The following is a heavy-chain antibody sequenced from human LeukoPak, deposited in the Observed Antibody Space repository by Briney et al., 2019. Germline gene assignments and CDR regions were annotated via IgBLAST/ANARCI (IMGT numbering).Heavy chain of an antibody. Sequence: GGSLRLSCAASGFSLGTYAMHWVRQAPGKGLEWVALISYDGSRDHYADSVKGRSTISRDNSKNTVHLQMNSLRGEDTAIYYCARVVVGQTDYNYYYGMDVWGQGTTVTVS. CDR1: GFSLGTYA. CDR2: ISYDGSRD. V-gene: IGHV3-30*04. D-gene: IGHD2-21*01. CDR3: ARVVVGQTDYNYYYGMDV. J-gene: IGHJ6*02.